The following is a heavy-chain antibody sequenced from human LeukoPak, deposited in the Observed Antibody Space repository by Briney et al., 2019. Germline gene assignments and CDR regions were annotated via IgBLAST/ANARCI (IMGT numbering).Heavy chain of an antibody. V-gene: IGHV3-23*01. J-gene: IGHJ4*02. D-gene: IGHD1-26*01. CDR2: NSGSGDTT. CDR3: TKSPRIVGATAAIDY. Sequence: GGSLRLSCAASGFTFSNYAMSWVRQAPGKGLEWVSANSGSGDTTYYADSVKGRFTISRDNSKNTLYLQMNSLRVEDTAVYYCTKSPRIVGATAAIDYWGQGTLVTVSS. CDR1: GFTFSNYA.